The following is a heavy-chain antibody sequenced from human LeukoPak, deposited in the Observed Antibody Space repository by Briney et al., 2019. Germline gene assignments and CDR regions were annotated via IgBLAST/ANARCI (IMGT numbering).Heavy chain of an antibody. CDR1: GDSISNYY. V-gene: IGHV4-59*01. Sequence: SETLSLTCTVSGDSISNYYWTWIRQTPGKGLEWIGYIYYSGTTNYNPSLRSRVTISLDTSKNQFSLNLRSVTAADTAVYFCARDQSYGDFLYWGQGTLVTVSS. CDR3: ARDQSYGDFLY. J-gene: IGHJ4*02. CDR2: IYYSGTT. D-gene: IGHD4-17*01.